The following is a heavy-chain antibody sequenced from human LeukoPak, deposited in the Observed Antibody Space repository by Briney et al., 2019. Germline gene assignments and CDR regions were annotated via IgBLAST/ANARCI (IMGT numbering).Heavy chain of an antibody. CDR3: ARWDRGVVVITDAFDI. CDR2: INHSGST. V-gene: IGHV4-30-2*01. Sequence: SQTLSLTCAVSGDSISSGAHYWSWIRQPPGKGLEWIGEINHSGSTNYNPSLKSRVTISVDTSKKQFSLKLSSVTAADTAVYYCARWDRGVVVITDAFDIWGQGTMVTVSS. CDR1: GDSISSGAHY. D-gene: IGHD3-22*01. J-gene: IGHJ3*02.